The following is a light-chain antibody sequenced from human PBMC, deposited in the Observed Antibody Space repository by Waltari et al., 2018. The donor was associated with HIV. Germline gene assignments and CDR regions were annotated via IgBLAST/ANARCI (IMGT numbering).Light chain of an antibody. CDR2: AAS. Sequence: AIQMTQSPSSLSASVGDRVTITCRASQGIRNDLGWYQQKPGKAPKLLIYAASSLQSGDPSRFSGIGSGTDFTLTISSLQPEDFATYYCLQDYNYPRTFGQGTKVELK. CDR3: LQDYNYPRT. V-gene: IGKV1-6*01. J-gene: IGKJ1*01. CDR1: QGIRND.